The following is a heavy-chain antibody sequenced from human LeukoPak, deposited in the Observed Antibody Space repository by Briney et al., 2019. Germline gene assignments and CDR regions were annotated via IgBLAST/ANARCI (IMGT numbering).Heavy chain of an antibody. J-gene: IGHJ4*02. CDR3: ARAVRSWYPS. D-gene: IGHD6-13*01. CDR2: IYYSGST. Sequence: GSLRLSCAASGFTFSSYEMNWVRQAPGKGLEWIGSIYYSGSTYYNPSLKSRVTISVDTSKNQFSLKLSSVTAADTAVYYCARAVRSWYPSWGQGTLVTVSS. CDR1: GFTFSSYE. V-gene: IGHV4-39*07.